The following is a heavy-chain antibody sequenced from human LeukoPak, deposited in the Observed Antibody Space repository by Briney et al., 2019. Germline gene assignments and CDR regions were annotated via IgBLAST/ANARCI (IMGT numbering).Heavy chain of an antibody. V-gene: IGHV4-4*07. CDR3: AREPHSMKYYYGSGSLAGILDV. D-gene: IGHD3-10*01. Sequence: SETLSLTCTVSSGSISNYDWSWIRQPAGKGLEWIGRIYTSGSTNYNPSLKSRVTISVDTSKNQFSLKLSSVTAADTAVYYCAREPHSMKYYYGSGSLAGILDVWGKGTTVTVSS. CDR2: IYTSGST. J-gene: IGHJ6*04. CDR1: SGSISNYD.